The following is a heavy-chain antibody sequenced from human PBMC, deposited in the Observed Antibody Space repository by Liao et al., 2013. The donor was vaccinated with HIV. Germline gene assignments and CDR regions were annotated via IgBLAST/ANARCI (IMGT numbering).Heavy chain of an antibody. J-gene: IGHJ5*02. D-gene: IGHD3-9*01. CDR2: IHDSGST. Sequence: QLQLQESGPRLVKPSETLSLTCAVYGDFFSQHFWNWIRLSPGKGLEWIGEIHDSGSTKYNPSLKSRLTMSIDTSKRQFTLNLTSVSAADMGVYYCTSDFLTWGQGTLVTVSS. CDR3: TSDFLT. CDR1: GDFFSQHF. V-gene: IGHV4-34*10.